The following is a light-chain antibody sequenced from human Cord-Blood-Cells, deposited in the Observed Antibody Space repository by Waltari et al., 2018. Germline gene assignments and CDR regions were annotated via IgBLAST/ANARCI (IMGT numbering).Light chain of an antibody. CDR2: GAS. J-gene: IGKJ1*01. V-gene: IGKV3-15*01. Sequence: EIVMTQSPATLSVSPGERATLSCRASQSVSSNLAWYQQKPGQAPRLLIYGASTRATGIPARFSGSRSETEFTLTISSLQSEDFAVYYCHQYNNWPTFGQGTKVEIK. CDR1: QSVSSN. CDR3: HQYNNWPT.